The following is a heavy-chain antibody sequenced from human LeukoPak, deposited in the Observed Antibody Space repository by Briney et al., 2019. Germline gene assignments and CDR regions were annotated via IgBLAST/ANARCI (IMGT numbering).Heavy chain of an antibody. Sequence: ASVKVSCKASGYTFTGYYMHWVRQAPGQGLEWMGRINPNSGGTNYAQKLQGRVTMTTDTSTSTAYMELRSLRSDDTAVYYCAGDARGRIAAAGLDIWGQGTMVTVSS. V-gene: IGHV1-2*06. J-gene: IGHJ3*02. CDR1: GYTFTGYY. D-gene: IGHD6-13*01. CDR3: AGDARGRIAAAGLDI. CDR2: INPNSGGT.